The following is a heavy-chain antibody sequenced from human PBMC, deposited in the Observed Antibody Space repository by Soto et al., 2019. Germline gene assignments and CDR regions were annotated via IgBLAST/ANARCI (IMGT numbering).Heavy chain of an antibody. CDR3: AKDGNGGYFDY. J-gene: IGHJ4*02. CDR2: ISYDGSNK. CDR1: GFTFSSDG. Sequence: QVQLVESGGGVVQPGRSLRLSCAASGFTFSSDGMHWVRQAPGKGLEWVAVISYDGSNKYYADSVKGRFTISRDNSKNTMYLQMNSLRAEVTAVYYCAKDGNGGYFDYWGQGTLVTVSS. V-gene: IGHV3-30*18. D-gene: IGHD3-16*01.